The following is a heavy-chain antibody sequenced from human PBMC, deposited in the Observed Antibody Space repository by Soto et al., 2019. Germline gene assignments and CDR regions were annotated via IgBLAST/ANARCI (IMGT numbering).Heavy chain of an antibody. CDR2: ISGSGGST. V-gene: IGHV3-23*01. J-gene: IGHJ4*02. Sequence: PGXSLGLSCAASGYTFSSYTMSWVRQAPGKGLEWVSGISGSGGSTYYADSVKGRFTISRDNSKNTLYLQMNSLRAEETAVYYCAKQIYGFPIDYWGQGTLVTVSS. D-gene: IGHD3-10*01. CDR3: AKQIYGFPIDY. CDR1: GYTFSSYT.